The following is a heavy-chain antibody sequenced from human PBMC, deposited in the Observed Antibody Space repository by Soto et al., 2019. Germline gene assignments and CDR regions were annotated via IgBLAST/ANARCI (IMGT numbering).Heavy chain of an antibody. CDR2: ISYDGSNK. V-gene: IGHV3-30*18. CDR3: AKGAPRVVASRYYYYYYMDV. D-gene: IGHD3-22*01. J-gene: IGHJ6*03. CDR1: GFTFSSYG. Sequence: GGSLRLSCAASGFTFSSYGMHWVRQAPGKGLEWVAVISYDGSNKYYADSVKGRFTISRDNSKNTLYLQMNSLRAEDTAVYYCAKGAPRVVASRYYYYYYMDVWGKGTTVTVSS.